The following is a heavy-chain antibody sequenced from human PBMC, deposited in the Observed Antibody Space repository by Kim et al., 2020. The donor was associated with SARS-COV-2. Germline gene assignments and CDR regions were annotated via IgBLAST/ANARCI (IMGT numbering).Heavy chain of an antibody. CDR3: ARAVQVCCSYGMDV. J-gene: IGHJ6*02. CDR1: GFTFSSYS. V-gene: IGHV3-21*01. Sequence: GGSLRLSCAASGFTFSSYSMNWVRQAPGKGLEWVSSISSSGSYIYYADSVKGRFTISRDNAKNSLYLQMNSLRAEDTAVYYCARAVQVCCSYGMDVWGQGTTVTVSS. CDR2: ISSSGSYI. D-gene: IGHD2-21*01.